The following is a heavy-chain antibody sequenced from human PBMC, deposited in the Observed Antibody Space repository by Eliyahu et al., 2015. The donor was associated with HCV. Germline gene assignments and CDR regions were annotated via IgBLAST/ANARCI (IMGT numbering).Heavy chain of an antibody. CDR3: AREGGYDYRSGWRAFDI. D-gene: IGHD6-19*01. Sequence: AASGFTFSDYWMSWVRQAPGKGLEWVGNINEDGTRTYYEDSVKGRFTFSRDNAKNSLHLQMNSLRAEDTAVYYCAREGGYDYRSGWRAFDIWGQGTMVTVST. V-gene: IGHV3-7*01. CDR2: INEDGTRT. J-gene: IGHJ3*02. CDR1: GFTFSDYW.